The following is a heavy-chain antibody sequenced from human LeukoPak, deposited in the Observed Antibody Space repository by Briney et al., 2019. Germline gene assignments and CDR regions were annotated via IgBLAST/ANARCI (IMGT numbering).Heavy chain of an antibody. V-gene: IGHV1-18*01. Sequence: ASVTVSCKASGYTFTNYGISWVRQAPGQGLEWMGWISAYNGNTDYAQNLQGRVTMTTDTLTSTAYMELRSLRSDDTAVYYCARDQSLVAYSSTWFDYWGQGTPVTVSS. CDR3: ARDQSLVAYSSTWFDY. D-gene: IGHD6-13*01. CDR2: ISAYNGNT. CDR1: GYTFTNYG. J-gene: IGHJ4*02.